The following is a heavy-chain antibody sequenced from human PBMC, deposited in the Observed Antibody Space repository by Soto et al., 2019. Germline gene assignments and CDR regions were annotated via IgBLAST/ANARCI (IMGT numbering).Heavy chain of an antibody. V-gene: IGHV3-53*02. CDR3: ARALRMATASPFDY. J-gene: IGHJ4*02. CDR1: GFIVSSNY. D-gene: IGHD5-18*01. Sequence: EVQLVETGGGLIQPGGSLRLSCAASGFIVSSNYMSWVRQAPGKGLEWVSVIYSGGSGGSTYYADSVKGRFTISRDNSKNSLYLQMNSLRAEDTAVYYCARALRMATASPFDYWGQGTLVTVSS. CDR2: IYSGGSGGST.